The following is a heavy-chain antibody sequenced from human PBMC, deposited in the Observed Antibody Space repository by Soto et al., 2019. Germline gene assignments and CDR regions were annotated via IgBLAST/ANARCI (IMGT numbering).Heavy chain of an antibody. CDR3: ARGVTAGVDY. CDR2: MEPSSGRT. D-gene: IGHD2-21*02. V-gene: IGHV1-8*01. CDR1: GYSFTCRD. Sequence: QVQLVQSGAEARVPGASVKVSCKASGYSFTCRDTNWVRQTTGQGLEWMRWMEPSSGRTGYAQKFQGRVTKTRDTYINAAYMELSSRTSDDTAFYYCARGVTAGVDYWGQGTLVTVSS. J-gene: IGHJ4*02.